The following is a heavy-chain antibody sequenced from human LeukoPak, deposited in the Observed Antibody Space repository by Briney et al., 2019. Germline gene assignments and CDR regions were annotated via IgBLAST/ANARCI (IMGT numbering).Heavy chain of an antibody. Sequence: GGSLRLSCAASGFTFSSSWMTWARQAPVKGLEWVASINQDGSAKYYVDSVKGRFTISRDNAKNSLYLQMNSLRAEDTALYYCARVQQYDKFDYWGQGALVTVSS. CDR3: ARVQQYDKFDY. J-gene: IGHJ4*02. CDR2: INQDGSAK. CDR1: GFTFSSSW. V-gene: IGHV3-7*03. D-gene: IGHD3-22*01.